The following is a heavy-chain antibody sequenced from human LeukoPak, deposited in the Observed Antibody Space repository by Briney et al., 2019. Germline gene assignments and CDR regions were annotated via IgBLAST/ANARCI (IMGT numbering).Heavy chain of an antibody. CDR2: MYPWGSA. CDR1: GFTFDDYG. CDR3: VRQGGGDNCR. V-gene: IGHV3-66*02. J-gene: IGHJ4*01. D-gene: IGHD4-23*01. Sequence: GGSLRLSCAASGFTFDDYGMSWVRQAPGKGLEWVSIMYPWGSAFYTDSVKGRFTVTRDESKNMMFLQMNTLRPDDTAMYYCVRQGGGDNCRWGQGALVTVSS.